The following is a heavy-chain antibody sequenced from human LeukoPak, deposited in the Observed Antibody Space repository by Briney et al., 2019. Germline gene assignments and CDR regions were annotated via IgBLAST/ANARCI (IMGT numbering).Heavy chain of an antibody. Sequence: PSETLSLTCAVYGGSFSGYYWSWIRQPPGKGLEWIGEINHSRSTNYNPSHKSRVTISVDTSKNQFSLKLSSVTAADTAVYYCARDRGEMATIGYFDYWGQGTLVTVSS. V-gene: IGHV4-34*01. CDR3: ARDRGEMATIGYFDY. CDR2: INHSRST. D-gene: IGHD5-12*01. J-gene: IGHJ4*02. CDR1: GGSFSGYY.